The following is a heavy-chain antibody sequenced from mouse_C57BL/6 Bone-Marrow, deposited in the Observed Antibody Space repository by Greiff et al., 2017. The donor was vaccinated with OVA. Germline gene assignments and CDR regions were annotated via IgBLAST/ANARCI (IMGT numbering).Heavy chain of an antibody. Sequence: EVQLQQSGPELVTPGASVKISCKASGYSFTGYYMHWVKQSHGTILDWIGYIYPYNGVSSYTQKFKGKATLNVDKSSSTAYMELRRLTSEDSAVYYCERGTALRTWFAYWGQGTLVTVSA. D-gene: IGHD3-3*01. CDR1: GYSFTGYY. V-gene: IGHV1-31*01. CDR2: IYPYNGVS. CDR3: ERGTALRTWFAY. J-gene: IGHJ3*01.